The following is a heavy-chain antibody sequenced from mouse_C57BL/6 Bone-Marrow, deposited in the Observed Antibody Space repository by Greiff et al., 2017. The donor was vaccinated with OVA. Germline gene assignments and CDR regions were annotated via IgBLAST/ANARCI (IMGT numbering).Heavy chain of an antibody. J-gene: IGHJ4*01. CDR3: ARSYYAYAMDY. Sequence: QVQLKQSGAELVKPGASVKLSCKASGYTFTSYWMQWVKQRPGQGLEWIGEIDPSDSYTNYNQKFKGKATLTVDTSSSTAYMQLSSLTSEDSAVYYCARSYYAYAMDYWGQGTSVTVSS. D-gene: IGHD2-10*01. V-gene: IGHV1-50*01. CDR2: IDPSDSYT. CDR1: GYTFTSYW.